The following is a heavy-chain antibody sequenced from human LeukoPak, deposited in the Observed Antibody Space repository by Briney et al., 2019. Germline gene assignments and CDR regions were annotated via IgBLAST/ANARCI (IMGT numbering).Heavy chain of an antibody. D-gene: IGHD3-9*01. CDR3: ARDDILTGYRDY. CDR1: GFTVSSNY. CDR2: IYSGGST. Sequence: GGSLRLSCAASGFTVSSNYMSWVRQAPGKGLEWVSVIYSGGSTYYADSVKGLFTISRDNSKNTLYLQMNSLRAEDTAVYYCARDDILTGYRDYWGQGTLVTVSS. J-gene: IGHJ4*02. V-gene: IGHV3-53*01.